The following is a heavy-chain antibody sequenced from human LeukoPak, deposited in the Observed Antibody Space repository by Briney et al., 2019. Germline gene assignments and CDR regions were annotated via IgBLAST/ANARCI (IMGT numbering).Heavy chain of an antibody. Sequence: GGSLRLSCAASGFTFSSYAMHWVRQAPGKGLEWVAVISYDGSNKYYADSVKGRFTISRDNSKNTLYLQMNSLRAEDTAVYYCARDPPRGDLPDAFDIWGQGTMVTVSS. J-gene: IGHJ3*02. CDR1: GFTFSSYA. V-gene: IGHV3-30-3*01. CDR3: ARDPPRGDLPDAFDI. CDR2: ISYDGSNK. D-gene: IGHD3-10*01.